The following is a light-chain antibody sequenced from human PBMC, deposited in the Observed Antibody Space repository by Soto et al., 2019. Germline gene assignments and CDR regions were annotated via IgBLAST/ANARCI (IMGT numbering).Light chain of an antibody. V-gene: IGLV2-14*01. CDR3: TSFSSSTSLYV. Sequence: QSALTQPASVSGSLGQSITISCTGTTRDIACYNYISWYQQLPGKAPKLMIYQVTIRPSGISNRFSGSKSGNTASLTISGLQAEDEADYYCTSFSSSTSLYVFGTGTKLTVL. CDR2: QVT. J-gene: IGLJ1*01. CDR1: TRDIACYNY.